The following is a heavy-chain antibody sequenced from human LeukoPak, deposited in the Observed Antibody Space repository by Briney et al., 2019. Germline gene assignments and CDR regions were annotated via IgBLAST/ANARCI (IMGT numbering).Heavy chain of an antibody. CDR2: LNHSGST. Sequence: SETLSLTCAVYGGSFSGYYWSWIRQPPGKGLEWIGELNHSGSTNYNPSLKSRVTISVDTSKNQFSLKLSSVTAADTAVYYCASLGGGVVVPAAVDYWGQGTLVTVSS. V-gene: IGHV4-34*01. CDR1: GGSFSGYY. J-gene: IGHJ4*02. CDR3: ASLGGGVVVPAAVDY. D-gene: IGHD2-2*01.